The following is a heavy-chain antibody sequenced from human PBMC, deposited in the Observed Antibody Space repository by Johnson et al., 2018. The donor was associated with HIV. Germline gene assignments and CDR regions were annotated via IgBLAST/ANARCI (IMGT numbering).Heavy chain of an antibody. V-gene: IGHV3-74*01. CDR3: AREQLLADDAFNN. Sequence: VQLVESGGALVQPGGSLRLSCEVSGFTISTFWMHWVRHVPGKGLMWVSRISGDGSSSSYAVSVKGRFTISRDNAKNTLYLQLNRLRVEDTAIYYCAREQLLADDAFNNWGQGTMVTVSS. CDR1: GFTISTFW. J-gene: IGHJ3*02. CDR2: ISGDGSSS. D-gene: IGHD6-6*01.